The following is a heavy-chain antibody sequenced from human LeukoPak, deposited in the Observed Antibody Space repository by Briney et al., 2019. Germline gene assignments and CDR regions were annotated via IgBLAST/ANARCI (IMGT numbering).Heavy chain of an antibody. D-gene: IGHD2-15*01. V-gene: IGHV3-48*01. Sequence: PGGSLRLSCVGSGFTLSSYEMNWVCQAPGKGLEWVSYISSSSSTIYYADSVKGRFTISRDNAKNSLYLQMNSLRAEDTAVYYCARGGWXXGFDYWGQXTLVXXSS. J-gene: IGHJ4*02. CDR1: GFTLSSYE. CDR2: ISSSSSTI. CDR3: ARGGWXXGFDY.